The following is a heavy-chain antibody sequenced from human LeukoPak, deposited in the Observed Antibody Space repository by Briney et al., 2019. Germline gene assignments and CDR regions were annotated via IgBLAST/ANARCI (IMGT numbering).Heavy chain of an antibody. CDR3: ARGSGWYLADY. CDR2: INHSGST. CDR1: GGSFSGYY. Sequence: PSETLSLTCAVYGGSFSGYYWSWIRLPPGKGLEWIGEINHSGSTNYNPSLKSRVTISVDTSKNQFSLKLSSVTAADTAVYYCARGSGWYLADYWGQGTLVTVSS. D-gene: IGHD6-19*01. J-gene: IGHJ4*02. V-gene: IGHV4-34*01.